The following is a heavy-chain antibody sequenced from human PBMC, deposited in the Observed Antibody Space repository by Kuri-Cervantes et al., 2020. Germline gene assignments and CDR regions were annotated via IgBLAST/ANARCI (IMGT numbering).Heavy chain of an antibody. D-gene: IGHD2-2*01. CDR1: GGSFSGYY. CDR2: INHSGST. V-gene: IGHV4-34*01. CDR3: ARAPYQLLSPGHDAFDI. J-gene: IGHJ3*02. Sequence: SETLSLTCAVYGGSFSGYYWSWIRQPPGKGLEWIGEINHSGSTNYNPSLKSRVTISIDTSKRQFSLKLSSVTAADTAVYYCARAPYQLLSPGHDAFDIWGQGTMVTVSS.